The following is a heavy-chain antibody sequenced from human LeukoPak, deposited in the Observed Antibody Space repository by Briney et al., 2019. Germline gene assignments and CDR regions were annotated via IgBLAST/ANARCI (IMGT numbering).Heavy chain of an antibody. V-gene: IGHV4-39*01. CDR1: GGSISSGDYY. CDR3: ARHSLAGFGELL. Sequence: KTSETLSLTCTVSGGSISSGDYYWSWIRQPPGKGLEWIGSVYYSGSTYYNPSLKSRVTISVDTSKNQFSLKLNSVTAADTAVYYCARHSLAGFGELLWGQGTLVTVSS. J-gene: IGHJ4*02. CDR2: VYYSGST. D-gene: IGHD3-10*01.